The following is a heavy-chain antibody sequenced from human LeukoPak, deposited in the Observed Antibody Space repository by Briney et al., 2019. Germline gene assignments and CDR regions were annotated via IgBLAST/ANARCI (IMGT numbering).Heavy chain of an antibody. V-gene: IGHV1-2*06. J-gene: IGHJ6*03. D-gene: IGHD3-22*01. CDR1: GYTFTGYY. CDR3: ARNYYDSSGYLYYYYYYMDV. CDR2: INPNSVGT. Sequence: ASVKVSCKASGYTFTGYYMHWVRQAPGHGLEWMGRINPNSVGTNYAQKFRGRVTMTRDTSISPAYMELSRLRSDDTAVYYCARNYYDSSGYLYYYYYYMDVWGKGTTVTVSS.